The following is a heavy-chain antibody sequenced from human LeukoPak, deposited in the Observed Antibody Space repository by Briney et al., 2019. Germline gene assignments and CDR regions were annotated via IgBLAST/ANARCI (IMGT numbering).Heavy chain of an antibody. CDR1: GFTFSRYG. CDR3: AKDPFEEYYFDY. Sequence: SGGSLRLSCAASGFTFSRYGMHWVRQAPGKGLEWVAFIRYDGSNKYYADSVKGRFTISRDNSKNTLYLQMNSLRAEDTAVYYCAKDPFEEYYFDYWGQGTLVTVSS. J-gene: IGHJ4*02. D-gene: IGHD3-10*01. V-gene: IGHV3-30*02. CDR2: IRYDGSNK.